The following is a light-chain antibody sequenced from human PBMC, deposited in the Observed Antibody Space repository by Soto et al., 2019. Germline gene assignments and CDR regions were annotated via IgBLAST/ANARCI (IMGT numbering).Light chain of an antibody. Sequence: EIVLTQSPGTLSLSPGERATLSCRASQSVSSNYLAWYQRKPGQAPRLLIYGASSRATDIPNRVRGSGSGTDFTLTITRLEPEDFAVYFGQQYGGSQPTYGKGSKVE. CDR1: QSVSSNY. J-gene: IGKJ4*01. CDR3: QQYGGSQPT. V-gene: IGKV3-20*01. CDR2: GAS.